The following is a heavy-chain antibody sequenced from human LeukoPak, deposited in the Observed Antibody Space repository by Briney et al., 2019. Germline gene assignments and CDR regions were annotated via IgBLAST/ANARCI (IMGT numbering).Heavy chain of an antibody. D-gene: IGHD3-3*01. V-gene: IGHV3-9*01. J-gene: IGHJ4*02. CDR2: LNWDSRSM. Sequence: PGGSLRLSCAASGVNFDDYAMHWVRQSPGTGLEWVAGLNWDSRSMAYADSVRGRFTISRDNSKNMVFLQMNNLRAEDTAVYFCARDFFDFWGGSWVWGQGTLVAVSS. CDR3: ARDFFDFWGGSWV. CDR1: GVNFDDYA.